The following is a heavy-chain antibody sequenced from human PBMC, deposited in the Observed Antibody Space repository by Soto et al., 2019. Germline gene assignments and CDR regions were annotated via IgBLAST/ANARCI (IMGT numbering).Heavy chain of an antibody. CDR2: IIPIFGTA. CDR1: GGTFSSYA. Sequence: SVKVSCKASGGTFSSYAISWVRQAPGQGLEWMGGIIPIFGTANYAQKFQGRVTITADKSTSTAYMELSSLRSEDTAVYYCARDLKYSSFLTKSYYYGMDVWGQGTTVTVSS. CDR3: ARDLKYSSFLTKSYYYGMDV. D-gene: IGHD6-6*01. J-gene: IGHJ6*02. V-gene: IGHV1-69*06.